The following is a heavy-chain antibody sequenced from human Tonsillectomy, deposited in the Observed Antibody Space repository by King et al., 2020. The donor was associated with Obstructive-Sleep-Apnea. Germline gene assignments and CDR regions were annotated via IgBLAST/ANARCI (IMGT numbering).Heavy chain of an antibody. Sequence: GQLVQSGGGLVQPGGSLRLSCAASGFTFSSYWMSWVRQAPGKGLGWVANIKQDGSGKYYVDSVKGRLTISRDNAKNSLYLQMNRLGVEDTAVYYCARGTPTDVWGQGTTVTVSS. D-gene: IGHD1/OR15-1a*01. CDR1: GFTFSSYW. CDR2: IKQDGSGK. J-gene: IGHJ6*02. V-gene: IGHV3-7*03. CDR3: ARGTPTDV.